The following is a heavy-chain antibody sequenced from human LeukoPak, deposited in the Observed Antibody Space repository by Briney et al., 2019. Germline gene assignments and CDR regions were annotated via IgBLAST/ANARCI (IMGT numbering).Heavy chain of an antibody. Sequence: GGSLRLSCAASGFTFSSYDMHWVRQVTGKGLEWILAIGTAGDTYYPGSVKGRFTISRENAKNSLYLQMNSVTAGDTAVYYCARGHCSGGSCYYYYYGMDVWGQGTMVTVSS. CDR2: IGTAGDT. CDR1: GFTFSSYD. CDR3: ARGHCSGGSCYYYYYGMDV. D-gene: IGHD2-15*01. J-gene: IGHJ6*02. V-gene: IGHV3-13*01.